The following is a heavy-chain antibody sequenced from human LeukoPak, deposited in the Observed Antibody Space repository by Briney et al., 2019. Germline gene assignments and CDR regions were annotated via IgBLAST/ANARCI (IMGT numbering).Heavy chain of an antibody. CDR1: GFTFSSYG. V-gene: IGHV3-30*02. CDR3: ARETYCSGGSCDKGNAFDI. J-gene: IGHJ3*02. Sequence: GGSLRLSSAASGFTFSSYGMHWVRQAPGKGLEWVAFIRYDGSNKYYADSVKGRFTISRDNSKNTLYLQMNSLRAEDTAVYYCARETYCSGGSCDKGNAFDIWGQGTMVTVSS. CDR2: IRYDGSNK. D-gene: IGHD2-15*01.